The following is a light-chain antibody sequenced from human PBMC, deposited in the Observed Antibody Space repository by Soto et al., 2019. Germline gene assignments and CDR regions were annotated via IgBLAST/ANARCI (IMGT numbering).Light chain of an antibody. CDR3: QQRSDWLT. CDR2: DAS. Sequence: EIVLTQSPATLSLSPGERATLSCRASQSVSTYLAWYQQKPGQVPRLLIYDASKMAPGTPARFSGSGSGTDFTLTISSLEREDFAIYYCQQRSDWLTFGGGTKVEIK. J-gene: IGKJ4*01. CDR1: QSVSTY. V-gene: IGKV3-11*01.